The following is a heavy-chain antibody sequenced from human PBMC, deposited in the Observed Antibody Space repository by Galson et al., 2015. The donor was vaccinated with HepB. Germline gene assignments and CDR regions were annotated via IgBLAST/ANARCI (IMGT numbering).Heavy chain of an antibody. Sequence: TLSLTCHVSGVSISRNYYWGWIRQPPGRGLEWIGSFYYTGQTYYNPSLRSRVTISVDTSTNQLSLRMTSLIAADTAVFYCATRRALSSGFFYDYFDYWGQGALVTVSS. J-gene: IGHJ4*02. CDR2: FYYTGQT. CDR3: ATRRALSSGFFYDYFDY. D-gene: IGHD3-22*01. V-gene: IGHV4-39*01. CDR1: GVSISRNYY.